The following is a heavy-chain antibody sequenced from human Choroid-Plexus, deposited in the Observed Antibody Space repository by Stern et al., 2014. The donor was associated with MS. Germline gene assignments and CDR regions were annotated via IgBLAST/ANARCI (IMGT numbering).Heavy chain of an antibody. CDR1: GFTFGSCA. CDR3: AKDRQYLTYFFDH. D-gene: IGHD2/OR15-2a*01. V-gene: IGHV3-30*18. Sequence: VQLVESGGGVVQPGRPLRLSWVASGFTFGSCAMHWVRQAPGKGLEWVAGVSYDGRNKYYADSVKGRFTISIDNSQNTLYIQMSSLRPEDTAVYYCAKDRQYLTYFFDHWGQGSLVTVSS. CDR2: VSYDGRNK. J-gene: IGHJ5*02.